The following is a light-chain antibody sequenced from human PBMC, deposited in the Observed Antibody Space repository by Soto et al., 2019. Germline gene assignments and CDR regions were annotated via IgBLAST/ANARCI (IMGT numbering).Light chain of an antibody. CDR1: QSLLGSGGHNY. V-gene: IGKV2-28*01. CDR2: LGS. Sequence: DIVLTQSPLSLPVTPGEPASLSCRSSQSLLGSGGHNYLDWYVQKPGQSPQFVIFLGSHRPSGVPDRFSGSGSGTDFTLKISRVEAEDVGVYFCMRSLQTPRTFGQGTRVEI. J-gene: IGKJ1*01. CDR3: MRSLQTPRT.